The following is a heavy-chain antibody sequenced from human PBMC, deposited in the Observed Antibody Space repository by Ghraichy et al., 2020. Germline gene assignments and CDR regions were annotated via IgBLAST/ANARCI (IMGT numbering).Heavy chain of an antibody. CDR2: INHSGST. V-gene: IGHV4-34*01. D-gene: IGHD2-2*01. CDR1: GGSFSGYY. Sequence: SETLSLTCAVYGGSFSGYYWSWIRQPPGKGLEWIGEINHSGSTNYNPSLKSRVTISVDTSKNQFSLKLSSVTAADTAVYYCARGQGRCSSTSCYAGYYYYGMDVWGQGTTVTVSS. CDR3: ARGQGRCSSTSCYAGYYYYGMDV. J-gene: IGHJ6*02.